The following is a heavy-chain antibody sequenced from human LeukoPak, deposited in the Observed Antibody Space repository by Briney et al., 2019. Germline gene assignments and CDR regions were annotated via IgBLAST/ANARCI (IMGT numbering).Heavy chain of an antibody. CDR1: GFTFSSYA. CDR2: ISYDGSNK. D-gene: IGHD5-24*01. Sequence: PGGSLRLSCAASGFTFSSYAMHWVRQAPGKGLEWVAVISYDGSNKYYADSVKGRFTISRDNSKNTLYLQMNSLRAEDTAVYYCARGDGYTFDYWGQGTLVTVSS. J-gene: IGHJ4*02. CDR3: ARGDGYTFDY. V-gene: IGHV3-30-3*01.